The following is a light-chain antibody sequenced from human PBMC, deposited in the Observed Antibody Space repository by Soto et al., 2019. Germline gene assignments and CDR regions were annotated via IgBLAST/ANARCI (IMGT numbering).Light chain of an antibody. Sequence: EIVMTQSPATLSVSPGERATLSCRASQSISNTLAWYQQKPGQSPRLLIYGASTRATGIPARFSGSGSGTEFTLTINSLQSEDFAVYYCQQYDNWPLTFGGGTKMEIK. J-gene: IGKJ4*01. CDR1: QSISNT. CDR3: QQYDNWPLT. V-gene: IGKV3-15*01. CDR2: GAS.